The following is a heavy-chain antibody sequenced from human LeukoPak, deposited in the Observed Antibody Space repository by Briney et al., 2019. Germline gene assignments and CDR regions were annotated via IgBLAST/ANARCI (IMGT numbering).Heavy chain of an antibody. J-gene: IGHJ6*03. CDR2: ISGSGGST. CDR3: AKSSHHDYDILTGYYYYYYMDV. D-gene: IGHD3-9*01. V-gene: IGHV3-23*01. CDR1: GFTFSTYG. Sequence: GGSLRLSCVASGFTFSTYGMSWVRQAPGKGLERVSAISGSGGSTYYADSVKGRFTISRDNSKNTLYLQMNSLRAEDTAVYYCAKSSHHDYDILTGYYYYYYMDVWGKGTTVTVSS.